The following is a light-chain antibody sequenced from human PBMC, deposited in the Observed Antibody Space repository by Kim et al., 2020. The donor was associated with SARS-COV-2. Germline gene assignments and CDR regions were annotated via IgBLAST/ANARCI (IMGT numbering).Light chain of an antibody. Sequence: DIQLTQSPSFLSASVGDRVTITCRASQGISSYLAWDQQKPGKAPKLLIYAASTLQSGVPSRFSGSGSGTEFTLTISSLQPDDFATYYYQRQNNNTQLTFGGGTKVDIK. J-gene: IGKJ4*01. CDR1: QGISSY. V-gene: IGKV1-9*01. CDR3: QRQNNNTQLT. CDR2: AAS.